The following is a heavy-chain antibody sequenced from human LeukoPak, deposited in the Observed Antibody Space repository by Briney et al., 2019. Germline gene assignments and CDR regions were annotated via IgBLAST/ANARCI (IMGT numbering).Heavy chain of an antibody. CDR2: IRYDGSNK. CDR3: AGEDVDTAMVGFDY. J-gene: IGHJ4*02. V-gene: IGHV3-30*02. Sequence: GGSLRLSCAASGFTFSSYAMHWVRQAPGKGLEWVAFIRYDGSNKYYADSVKGRFTISRDNSKNTLYLQMNSLRAEDTAVYYCAGEDVDTAMVGFDYWGQGTLVTVSS. D-gene: IGHD5-18*01. CDR1: GFTFSSYA.